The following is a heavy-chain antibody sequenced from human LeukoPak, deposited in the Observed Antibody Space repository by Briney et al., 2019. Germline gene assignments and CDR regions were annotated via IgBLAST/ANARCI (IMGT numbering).Heavy chain of an antibody. CDR2: INHSGST. D-gene: IGHD5-18*01. CDR3: AREGGGYSYGHGRDDAFDI. J-gene: IGHJ3*02. Sequence: SETLSLTCAVYGGSFSGYYWSWIRQPPGKGLEWIGEINHSGSTNYNPSLKRRVTISVDTSKNQFSLKLSSVTAADTAVYYCAREGGGYSYGHGRDDAFDIWGQGTMVTVSS. CDR1: GGSFSGYY. V-gene: IGHV4-34*01.